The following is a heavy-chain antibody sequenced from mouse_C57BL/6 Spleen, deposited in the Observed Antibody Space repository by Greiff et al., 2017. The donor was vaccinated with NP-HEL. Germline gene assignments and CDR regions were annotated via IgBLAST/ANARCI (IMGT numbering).Heavy chain of an antibody. D-gene: IGHD2-5*01. CDR2: ISSGSSTI. Sequence: EVQVVESGGGLVKPGGSLKLSCAASGFTFSDYGMHWVRQAPEKGLEWVAYISSGSSTIYYADTVKGRFTISRDNAKNTLFLQMTSLRSEDTAMDYWARTPYYSNYPFAYWGQGTLVTVSA. V-gene: IGHV5-17*01. CDR3: ARTPYYSNYPFAY. CDR1: GFTFSDYG. J-gene: IGHJ3*01.